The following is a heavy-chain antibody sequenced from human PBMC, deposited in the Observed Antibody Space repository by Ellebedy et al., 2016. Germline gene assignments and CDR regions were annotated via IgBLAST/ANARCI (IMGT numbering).Heavy chain of an antibody. J-gene: IGHJ4*02. V-gene: IGHV3-53*01. Sequence: GESLKISCAVSGRTVGSAYISWFRQPPGRGPEWVSMTSPGGDTHYGDSVRGRFTMSRDNSKNTLYLQMNSLTAEDTAVYFCANSGYSYAWGHWGQGTLVTVSP. CDR1: GRTVGSAY. D-gene: IGHD5-18*01. CDR2: TSPGGDT. CDR3: ANSGYSYAWGH.